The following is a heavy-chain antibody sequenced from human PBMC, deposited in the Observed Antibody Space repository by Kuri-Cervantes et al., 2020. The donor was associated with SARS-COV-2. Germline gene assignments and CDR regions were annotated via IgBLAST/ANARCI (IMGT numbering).Heavy chain of an antibody. D-gene: IGHD3-22*01. Sequence: ASVKVSCKASGYTFTNYGMHWVRQAPGQSLEWMGWINTGNANRKYSDKFQGRVTITRDSSASTAYMELSSLRSEDTAVYYCARGKYYYDSSGYFSYWGQGTLVTVSS. CDR2: INTGNANR. CDR1: GYTFTNYG. J-gene: IGHJ4*02. V-gene: IGHV1-3*04. CDR3: ARGKYYYDSSGYFSY.